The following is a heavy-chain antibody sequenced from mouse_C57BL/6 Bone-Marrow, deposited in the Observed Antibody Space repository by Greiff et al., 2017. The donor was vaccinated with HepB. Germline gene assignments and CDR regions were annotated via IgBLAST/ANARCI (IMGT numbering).Heavy chain of an antibody. V-gene: IGHV1-61*01. CDR3: ARELWLRRGYFDY. CDR2: IYPSDSET. CDR1: GYTFTSYW. D-gene: IGHD2-2*01. Sequence: QVQLKQPGAELVRPGSSVKLSCKASGYTFTSYWMDWVKQRPGQGLEWIGNIYPSDSETHYNQKFKDKATLTVDKSSSTAYMQLSSLTSEDSAVYYCARELWLRRGYFDYWGQGTTLTVSS. J-gene: IGHJ2*01.